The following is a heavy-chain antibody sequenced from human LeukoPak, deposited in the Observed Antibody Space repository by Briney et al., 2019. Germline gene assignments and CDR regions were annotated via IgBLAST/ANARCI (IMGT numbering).Heavy chain of an antibody. Sequence: NAGGSLRLXCAASGFTFSDYYMTWIRQAPGKGLEWVSYISSSGSIRYYADSVKGRFIISRDNAKNSLYLQMNSLRAEDTAVYFCARVGYDSSGRFDYWGQGTLVTVSS. CDR3: ARVGYDSSGRFDY. CDR1: GFTFSDYY. V-gene: IGHV3-11*04. J-gene: IGHJ4*02. D-gene: IGHD3-22*01. CDR2: ISSSGSIR.